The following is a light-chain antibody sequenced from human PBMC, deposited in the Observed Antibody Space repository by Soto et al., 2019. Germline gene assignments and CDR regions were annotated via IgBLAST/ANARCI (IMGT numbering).Light chain of an antibody. V-gene: IGKV4-1*01. Sequence: DIVMTQSPDSLAVSLGERATINCKSSQSVLYNSNNKNYLAWYQQKQGQPPKLLIYWASTRESGVPDRFSGSGSGTDFSLTITSLQAEDVAVYYCQQYYTTPTWTFGQGTKVEIK. CDR2: WAS. CDR3: QQYYTTPTWT. CDR1: QSVLYNSNNKNY. J-gene: IGKJ1*01.